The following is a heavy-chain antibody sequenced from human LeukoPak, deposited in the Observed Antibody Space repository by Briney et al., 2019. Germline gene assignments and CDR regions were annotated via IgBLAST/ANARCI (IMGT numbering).Heavy chain of an antibody. CDR2: ISAYNGNT. CDR1: GYTFTSYG. CDR3: ARHYDILTGYYNSGAFDI. D-gene: IGHD3-9*01. V-gene: IGHV1-18*01. Sequence: ASVKVSCKASGYTFTSYGISWVRQAPGQGLEWMGWISAYNGNTNYAQKLQGRVTMTIDTSTSTAYMELRSLRSDDTAVYYCARHYDILTGYYNSGAFDIWGQGTMVTVSS. J-gene: IGHJ3*02.